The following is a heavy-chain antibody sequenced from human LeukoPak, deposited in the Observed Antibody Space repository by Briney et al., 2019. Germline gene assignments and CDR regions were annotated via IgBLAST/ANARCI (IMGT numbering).Heavy chain of an antibody. Sequence: SQTLSLTCTVSGGSISSGGYYWSWIRQHPGKGLEWIGYIYYSGSTYYNPSLKSRVTISVDTSKNQFSLKLSSVTVADTAVYYCARGGHSTFDYWGQGTLVTVSS. V-gene: IGHV4-31*03. J-gene: IGHJ4*02. D-gene: IGHD6-13*01. CDR1: GGSISSGGYY. CDR2: IYYSGST. CDR3: ARGGHSTFDY.